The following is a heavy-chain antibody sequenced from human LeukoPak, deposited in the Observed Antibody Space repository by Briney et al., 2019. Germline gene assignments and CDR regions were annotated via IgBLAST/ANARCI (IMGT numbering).Heavy chain of an antibody. V-gene: IGHV4-31*03. CDR1: GSSMSSGGYS. D-gene: IGHD6-13*01. Sequence: KSSQTLSLTCTVSGSSMSSGGYSWSWIRQHPGKGLEWIGYIYYSGSTYYNPSLKSRVTISVDTSKNQFSLKLSSVTAADTAVYYCARDRAAFDPWGQGTLVTVSS. J-gene: IGHJ5*02. CDR2: IYYSGST. CDR3: ARDRAAFDP.